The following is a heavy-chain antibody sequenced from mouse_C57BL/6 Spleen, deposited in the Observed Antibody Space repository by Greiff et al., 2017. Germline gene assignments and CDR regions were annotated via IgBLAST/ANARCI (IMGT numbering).Heavy chain of an antibody. CDR3: AGGSSFDY. Sequence: EVQLQQSGPELVKPGASVKISCKASGYTFTDYYMNWVKQSHGKSLEWIGDINPNNGGTSYNQKFKGKATLTVDKSSSTAYMELRSLTSEDSAVYYCAGGSSFDYWGQGTTLTVSS. V-gene: IGHV1-26*01. J-gene: IGHJ2*01. CDR1: GYTFTDYY. CDR2: INPNNGGT. D-gene: IGHD1-1*01.